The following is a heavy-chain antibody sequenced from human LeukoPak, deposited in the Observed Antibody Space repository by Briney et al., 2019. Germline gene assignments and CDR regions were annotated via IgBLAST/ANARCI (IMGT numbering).Heavy chain of an antibody. CDR2: IISTSSYV. Sequence: PGGSLRLSCAASGFTFSSYNMNWVRQAPGKGLEWVSSIISTSSYVYYADSVKGRFTISRDNAQNALYLQMNSLRAEDTAVYYCVRDPTEFDSWGQGTLVTVSS. CDR3: VRDPTEFDS. CDR1: GFTFSSYN. V-gene: IGHV3-21*01. J-gene: IGHJ4*02.